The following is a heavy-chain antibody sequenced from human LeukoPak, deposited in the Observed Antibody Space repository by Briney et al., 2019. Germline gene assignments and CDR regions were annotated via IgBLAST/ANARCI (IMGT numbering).Heavy chain of an antibody. Sequence: SGRTNYAQKFQGWVTMTRDTSISTAYMELSRLRSDDTAVYYCARDGGYSSSWPYYYYGMDVWGQGTTVTVSS. J-gene: IGHJ6*02. CDR3: ARDGGYSSSWPYYYYGMDV. CDR2: SGRT. D-gene: IGHD6-13*01. V-gene: IGHV1-2*04.